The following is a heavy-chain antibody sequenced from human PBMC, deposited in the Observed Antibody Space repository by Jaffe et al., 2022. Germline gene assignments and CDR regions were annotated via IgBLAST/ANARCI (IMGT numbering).Heavy chain of an antibody. CDR1: GFTFSSYG. Sequence: QVQLVESGGGVVQPGGSLRLSCAASGFTFSSYGMHWVRQAPGKGLEWVAFIRYDGSNKYYADSVKGRFTISRDNSKNTLYLQMNSLRAEDTAVYYCAILTGGYSGYDSKAFDIWGQGTMVTVSS. V-gene: IGHV3-30*02. CDR2: IRYDGSNK. J-gene: IGHJ3*02. D-gene: IGHD5-12*01. CDR3: AILTGGYSGYDSKAFDI.